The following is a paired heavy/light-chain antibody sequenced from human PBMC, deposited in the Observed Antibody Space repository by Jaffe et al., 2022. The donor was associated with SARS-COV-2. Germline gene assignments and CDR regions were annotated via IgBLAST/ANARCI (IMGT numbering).Heavy chain of an antibody. Sequence: QVQLQQWGAGLLKPSETLSLTCAVYGGSISGYCWSWIRQPPGKGLEWIGEINHLGTTKYNPSLKSRVTMSVDTSKNQFSLKLSSVTAADTAVFYCARHDTNWPDARNWFDSWGQGTLVTVSS. V-gene: IGHV4-34*02. J-gene: IGHJ5*01. CDR1: GGSISGYC. CDR2: INHLGTT. CDR3: ARHDTNWPDARNWFDS. D-gene: IGHD7-27*01.
Light chain of an antibody. CDR3: QQYYKSVPYT. CDR1: QSVYSGSNNKNY. Sequence: DIVMTQSPDSLAVSLGERATINCKSSQSVYSGSNNKNYLAWFQQKPGQPPKLLIYWASTRESGVPDRFSGSGSGTDFTLTISSLQAEDVAVYYCQQYYKSVPYTFGQGTKLEIK. J-gene: IGKJ2*01. CDR2: WAS. V-gene: IGKV4-1*01.